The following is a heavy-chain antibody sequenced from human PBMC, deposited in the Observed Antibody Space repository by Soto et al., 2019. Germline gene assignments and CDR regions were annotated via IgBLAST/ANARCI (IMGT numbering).Heavy chain of an antibody. CDR2: IYYRGNT. Sequence: SETLSLTCSVSGDSINSDNYYWGWIRQPPGKGLEWIGSIYYRGNTYYNPSLKTRVTISLDKSKSQFSLKLNSVTAADSAVYFCARRGGLATISYYFDYGGREPLATFSS. CDR3: ARRGGLATISYYFDY. D-gene: IGHD3-16*01. CDR1: GDSINSDNYY. J-gene: IGHJ4*02. V-gene: IGHV4-39*01.